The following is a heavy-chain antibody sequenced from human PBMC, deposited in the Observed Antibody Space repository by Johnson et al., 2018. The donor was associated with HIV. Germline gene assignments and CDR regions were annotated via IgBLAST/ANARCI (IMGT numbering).Heavy chain of an antibody. Sequence: QVQLVESGGGVVQPGRSLRLSCEASGFTFRDYGMHWVRQAPGKGLAWVAVIWFDGITKYYSDSVKARFTISRDLSNNTLFLQMNSLRADDTAVYYCAKVAVATAAGGVGLNIWGPGTMVTVSS. CDR3: AKVAVATAAGGVGLNI. CDR1: GFTFRDYG. D-gene: IGHD6-13*01. J-gene: IGHJ3*02. V-gene: IGHV3-33*06. CDR2: IWFDGITK.